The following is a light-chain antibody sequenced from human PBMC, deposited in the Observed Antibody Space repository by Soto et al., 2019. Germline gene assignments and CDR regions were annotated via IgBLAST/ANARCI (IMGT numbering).Light chain of an antibody. J-gene: IGLJ1*01. Sequence: QCGLTQPPSGSGAPGQRVTISCTGSSSNIGAGYDVHWYQQRPGTAPKLLIFGNINRPSGVPDRFSGSKSGTSASLAITGLQAEDEGDYYCQSYDSTLSARYVFGTGTKVTVL. CDR3: QSYDSTLSARYV. V-gene: IGLV1-40*01. CDR1: SSNIGAGYD. CDR2: GNI.